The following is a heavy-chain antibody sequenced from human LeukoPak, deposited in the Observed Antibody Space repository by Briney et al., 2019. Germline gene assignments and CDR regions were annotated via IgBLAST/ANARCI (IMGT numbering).Heavy chain of an antibody. V-gene: IGHV3-23*01. CDR2: ISGSGYIT. D-gene: IGHD5-12*01. Sequence: GGSLRLSCAASAFTFSSYAMSWVRQAPGKGLEWVSAISGSGYITYYADSVKGRFTISRDNSKNTLYLQMNSLRADDTALYYCAKGRYSGSADNFDYWGQGTLVTVSS. CDR3: AKGRYSGSADNFDY. CDR1: AFTFSSYA. J-gene: IGHJ4*02.